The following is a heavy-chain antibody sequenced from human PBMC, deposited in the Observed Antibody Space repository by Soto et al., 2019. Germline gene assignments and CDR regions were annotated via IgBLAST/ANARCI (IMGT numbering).Heavy chain of an antibody. CDR1: GFTFSSYG. J-gene: IGHJ6*02. CDR2: IWHDGSNK. Sequence: GGSLRLSCAAPGFTFSSYGMHWVRQAPGKGLEWVAVIWHDGSNKYYADSVKGRFTISRDNSKNTLYLQMNSLRAEDTAVYYCARDLPSSAAAQPITTDYGMDVWGQGTTVTVSS. V-gene: IGHV3-33*01. D-gene: IGHD2-15*01. CDR3: ARDLPSSAAAQPITTDYGMDV.